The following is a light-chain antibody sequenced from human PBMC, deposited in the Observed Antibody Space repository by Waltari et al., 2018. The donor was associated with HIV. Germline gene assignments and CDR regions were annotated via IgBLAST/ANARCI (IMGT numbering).Light chain of an antibody. V-gene: IGKV1-5*03. CDR3: QQYYSDPYT. J-gene: IGKJ2*01. Sequence: DIQMTQSPSTLSASVGTSVTITCRASQTISSRLAWYQQKPGKAPRLLIYKASSLESGVPSTFSGSGSGTEFTLTISSLQPDDFATYYCQQYYSDPYTFGQGTKLEIK. CDR1: QTISSR. CDR2: KAS.